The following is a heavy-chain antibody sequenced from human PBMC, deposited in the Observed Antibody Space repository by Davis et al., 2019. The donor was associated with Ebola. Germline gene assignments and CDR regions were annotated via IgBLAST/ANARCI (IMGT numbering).Heavy chain of an antibody. CDR3: TTTILGYCSGGSCTHDDY. CDR2: IRSKANSYAT. D-gene: IGHD2-15*01. V-gene: IGHV3-73*01. CDR1: GFTFSGSA. J-gene: IGHJ4*02. Sequence: PGGSLRLSCAASGFTFSGSAMHWVRQASGKGLEWVGRIRSKANSYATAYVASVKDRFTISRDDSKNTAYLQMNSLKTEDTAVYYCTTTILGYCSGGSCTHDDYWGQGTLVTVSS.